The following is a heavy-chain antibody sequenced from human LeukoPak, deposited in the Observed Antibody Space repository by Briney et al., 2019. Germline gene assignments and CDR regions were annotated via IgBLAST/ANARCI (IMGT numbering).Heavy chain of an antibody. CDR2: IYYSGST. Sequence: SETLSLTCTGSGGSISSSSYYWGWIRQPPGKGLEWIGSIYYSGSTYYNPSLKSRVTISVDTSKNQFSLKLSSVTAADTAVYYCARDSSGYRFDYWGQGTLVTVSS. CDR1: GGSISSSSYY. J-gene: IGHJ4*02. V-gene: IGHV4-39*01. CDR3: ARDSSGYRFDY. D-gene: IGHD3-22*01.